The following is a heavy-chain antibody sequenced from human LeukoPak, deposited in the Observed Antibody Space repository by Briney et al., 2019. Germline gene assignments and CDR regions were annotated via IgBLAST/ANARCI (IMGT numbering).Heavy chain of an antibody. Sequence: GGSLRLSCAASGFTFSSYSMNWVRQAPGKGLEWVSSISSSSSCIYYADSVKGRFTISRDNAKNSLYLQMNSLRAEDTAVYYCAREVNSYYYYYMDVWGKGTTVTVSS. CDR1: GFTFSSYS. J-gene: IGHJ6*03. D-gene: IGHD2-21*01. V-gene: IGHV3-21*01. CDR2: ISSSSSCI. CDR3: AREVNSYYYYYMDV.